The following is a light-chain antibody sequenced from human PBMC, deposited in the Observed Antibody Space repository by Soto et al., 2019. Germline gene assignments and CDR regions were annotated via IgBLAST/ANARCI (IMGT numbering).Light chain of an antibody. V-gene: IGKV3-20*01. Sequence: IVLTQSPATLSLSPGERATLSCRASERLSSVYLAWYQQRPGQPPRLLIYGASNRATGIPDRFSGSGSGTNFTLIINRLEAEDVAIYYCQQYGGSPRITFGQGTRLEIK. CDR2: GAS. CDR1: ERLSSVY. CDR3: QQYGGSPRIT. J-gene: IGKJ5*01.